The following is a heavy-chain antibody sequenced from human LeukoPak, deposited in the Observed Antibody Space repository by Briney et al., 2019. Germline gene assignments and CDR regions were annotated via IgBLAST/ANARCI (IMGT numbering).Heavy chain of an antibody. Sequence: GGSPRLSCAASGFTFSDYYMSWIRQAPGKGLEWVSYISSSSSYTNYADSVKGRFTISRDNAKNSLYLQMNSLRAEDTAVYYCARDHRGGYDYWGQGTLVTVSS. J-gene: IGHJ4*02. CDR2: ISSSSSYT. D-gene: IGHD3-16*01. CDR1: GFTFSDYY. CDR3: ARDHRGGYDY. V-gene: IGHV3-11*06.